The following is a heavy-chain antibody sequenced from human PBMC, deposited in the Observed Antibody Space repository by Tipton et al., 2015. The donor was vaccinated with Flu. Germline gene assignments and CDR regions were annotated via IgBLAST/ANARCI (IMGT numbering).Heavy chain of an antibody. CDR2: IYTSGST. CDR3: ARDYGDLNWFDP. V-gene: IGHV4-61*09. CDR1: GGSISSSSYY. D-gene: IGHD4-17*01. J-gene: IGHJ5*02. Sequence: TLSLTCTVSGGSISSSSYYWTWIRQLAGKGLEWIGQIYTSGSTKYNPSLKSRVTMSLDTSKNQFSLKMSSVTAADTAMYYCARDYGDLNWFDPWGQGTLVTVSS.